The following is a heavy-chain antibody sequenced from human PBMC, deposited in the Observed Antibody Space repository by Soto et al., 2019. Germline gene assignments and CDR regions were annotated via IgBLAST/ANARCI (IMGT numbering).Heavy chain of an antibody. CDR2: IYYSGST. CDR3: ARSDDFWSGYSLPHPFDY. Sequence: SETLSLTCTVSGGSISSGGYYWSWIRQHPGKGLEWIGYIYYSGSTYYNPSLKSRVTISVDTSKNQFSLKLSSVTAADTAVYYCARSDDFWSGYSLPHPFDYWGQGTLVTVSS. J-gene: IGHJ4*02. D-gene: IGHD3-3*01. V-gene: IGHV4-31*03. CDR1: GGSISSGGYY.